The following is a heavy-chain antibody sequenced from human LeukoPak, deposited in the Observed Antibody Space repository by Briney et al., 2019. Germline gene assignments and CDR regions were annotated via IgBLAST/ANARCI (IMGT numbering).Heavy chain of an antibody. CDR1: GRSITVPY. V-gene: IGHV4-59*11. CDR3: ATAGPISGRHNYFDS. CDR2: IYYSGST. D-gene: IGHD3-10*01. Sequence: WDTLPLTCTLSGRSITVPYWSCLPHPPGGRLEYCGYIYYSGSTNYNPSLKSRDTISVDTPKTKFSLNLPSVRAAATPVYYFATAGPISGRHNYFDSWGQGTLVTVSS. J-gene: IGHJ4*02.